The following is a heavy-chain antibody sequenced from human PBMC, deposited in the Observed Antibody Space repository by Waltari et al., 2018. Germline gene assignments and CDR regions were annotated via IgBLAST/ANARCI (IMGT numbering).Heavy chain of an antibody. CDR1: GFTFADYA. V-gene: IGHV3-43D*04. CDR2: ISWDGGST. D-gene: IGHD3-22*01. Sequence: EVQLVESGGVVVQPGGSLRLSCAASGFTFADYAMHWVRQAPGKGLEWVSLISWDGGSTYYADSVKGRFTISRDNSKNSLYLQMNSLRAEDTALYYCAKLYYYDSSGTDYWGQGTLVTVSS. J-gene: IGHJ4*02. CDR3: AKLYYYDSSGTDY.